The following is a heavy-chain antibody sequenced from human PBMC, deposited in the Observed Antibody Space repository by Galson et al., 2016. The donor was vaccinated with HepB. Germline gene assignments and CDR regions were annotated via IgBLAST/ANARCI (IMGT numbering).Heavy chain of an antibody. CDR3: ARSQEITVVGGVFYYYGMDV. CDR1: EDTFSSDI. Sequence: SVKVSCKASEDTFSSDIITWVRQAPGQGLEWMGGIIPFFGTPNYAQKFQGRVTITADEPTSTAYMELRGLTSEDSALYYCARSQEITVVGGVFYYYGMDVWGQGTTVIVSS. D-gene: IGHD2-15*01. J-gene: IGHJ6*02. V-gene: IGHV1-69*13. CDR2: IIPFFGTP.